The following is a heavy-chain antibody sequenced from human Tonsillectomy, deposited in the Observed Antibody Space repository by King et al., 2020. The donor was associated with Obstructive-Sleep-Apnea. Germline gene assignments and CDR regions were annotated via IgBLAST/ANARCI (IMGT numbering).Heavy chain of an antibody. CDR1: GFTFSSYA. V-gene: IGHV3-30-3*01. CDR2: ISYDGSNK. CDR3: SRDYYDSSGYHGYYYYYGMDV. J-gene: IGHJ6*02. D-gene: IGHD3-22*01. Sequence: LVESGGGVVQPGRSLRLSCAASGFTFSSYAMHWVRQAPGKGLEWVAVISYDGSNKYYADSVKGRFTISRDNSKNTLYLQMNSLGAEDKAVYYCSRDYYDSSGYHGYYYYYGMDVWGQGTTVTVSS.